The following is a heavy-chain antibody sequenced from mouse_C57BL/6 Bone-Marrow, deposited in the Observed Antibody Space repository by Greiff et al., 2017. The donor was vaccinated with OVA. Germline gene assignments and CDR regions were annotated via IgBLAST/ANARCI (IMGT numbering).Heavy chain of an antibody. V-gene: IGHV6-3*01. CDR2: IRLKSDNYAT. D-gene: IGHD4-1*01. J-gene: IGHJ3*01. CDR3: TGTGTFAY. Sequence: EVKVEESGGGLVQPGGSMKLSCVASGFTFSNYWMNWVRQSPEKGLEWVAQIRLKSDNYATHYAESVKGRFTISRDDSKSSGYLQMNNLRAEDTGIYYCTGTGTFAYGGQGTLVTVSA. CDR1: GFTFSNYW.